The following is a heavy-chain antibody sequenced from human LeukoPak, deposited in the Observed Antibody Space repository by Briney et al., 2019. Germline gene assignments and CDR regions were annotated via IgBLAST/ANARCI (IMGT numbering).Heavy chain of an antibody. CDR1: ISSSSHY. D-gene: IGHD4/OR15-4a*01. V-gene: IGHV4-39*01. CDR3: ARQYGGNYFDY. J-gene: IGHJ4*02. CDR2: IYYSGST. Sequence: RASETLSLTCTVSISSSSHYWGWIRKPPGKGLEWIGSIYYSGSTYYNPSLKSRVTISVDTSKNQFSLKLSSVTAADTAVYYCARQYGGNYFDYWGQGTLVTVSS.